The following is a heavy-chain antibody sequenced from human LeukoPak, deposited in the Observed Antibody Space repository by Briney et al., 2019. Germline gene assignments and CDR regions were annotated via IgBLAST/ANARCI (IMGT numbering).Heavy chain of an antibody. D-gene: IGHD4-11*01. J-gene: IGHJ6*03. Sequence: SVKVSCKASGGTFSSYAISWVRQAPGQGLEWMGGIIPIFGTANYAQKFQGRVTITADESTSTAYMELSSLRSEDTAVYYCAGGRTTVTPYYYYMDVWGKGTTVTVSS. CDR3: AGGRTTVTPYYYYMDV. CDR2: IIPIFGTA. V-gene: IGHV1-69*01. CDR1: GGTFSSYA.